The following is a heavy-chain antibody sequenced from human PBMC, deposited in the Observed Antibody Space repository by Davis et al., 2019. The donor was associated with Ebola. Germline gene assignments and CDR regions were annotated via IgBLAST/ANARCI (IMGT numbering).Heavy chain of an antibody. CDR3: AEGGTNNFLGAN. J-gene: IGHJ4*02. V-gene: IGHV3-23*01. Sequence: PGGSLRLSCAASGFTFSNYAMSWVRQAPGGGLEWVSGISATGADIKYADSVRGRFSISIDDSKNTLYLQMDSLRAEDTAVFYCAEGGTNNFLGANWGQGTLVTVSS. CDR2: ISATGADI. D-gene: IGHD2-8*01. CDR1: GFTFSNYA.